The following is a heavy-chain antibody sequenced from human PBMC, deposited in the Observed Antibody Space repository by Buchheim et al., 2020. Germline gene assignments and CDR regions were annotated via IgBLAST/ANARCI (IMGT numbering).Heavy chain of an antibody. D-gene: IGHD1-26*01. CDR1: GFTFSDYW. CDR3: VRHQMGVGATWGY. J-gene: IGHJ4*01. CDR2: INQDGSEK. V-gene: IGHV3-7*01. Sequence: EVQLVQSGGGLVQPGGSLRLSCAASGFTFSDYWMSWVRQAPGKGLEWVANINQDGSEKKYVGSVTGRFTISRDNAENSLYLQMNSLRAEDTAVYYCVRHQMGVGATWGYWGQGAL.